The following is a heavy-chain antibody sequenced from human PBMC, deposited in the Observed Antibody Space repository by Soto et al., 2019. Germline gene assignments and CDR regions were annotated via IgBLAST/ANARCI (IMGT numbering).Heavy chain of an antibody. V-gene: IGHV4-34*01. CDR3: ARVGSSSSYRFDY. CDR2: INHSGST. J-gene: IGHJ4*02. Sequence: QVQLQPWGAGLLKPSETLSLTCAVYGGSFSGYYWSWIRQPPGKGLEWIGEINHSGSTNHNPSLKSLVTKSEDTSKNQFSLKLSSVTAADTAVYYCARVGSSSSYRFDYWGQGTLVTFSS. CDR1: GGSFSGYY. D-gene: IGHD6-6*01.